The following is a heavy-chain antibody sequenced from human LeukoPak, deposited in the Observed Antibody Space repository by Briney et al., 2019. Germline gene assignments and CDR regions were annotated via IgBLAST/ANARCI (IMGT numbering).Heavy chain of an antibody. CDR2: INPNSGGT. V-gene: IGHV1-2*02. CDR3: ARDRIIASGVTYGY. CDR1: GYTFTGYY. D-gene: IGHD2-21*02. J-gene: IGHJ4*02. Sequence: ASVKVSCKASGYTFTGYYMHWVRQAPGQGLEWMGWINPNSGGTNYAQKFQGRVTMTRDTSISTAYMELSRLRSDDTAVYYCARDRIIASGVTYGYWGQGTLVTVSS.